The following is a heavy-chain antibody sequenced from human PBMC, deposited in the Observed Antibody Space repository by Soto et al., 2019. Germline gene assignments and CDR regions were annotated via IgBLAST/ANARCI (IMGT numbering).Heavy chain of an antibody. CDR1: GGSISSSSYY. V-gene: IGHV4-39*01. J-gene: IGHJ5*02. CDR3: ARRVVVTATVMAGWFDP. CDR2: IYYSGST. Sequence: PSETLSLTCTVSGGSISSSSYYWGWIRQPPGKGLEWIGSIYYSGSTYYNPSLKSRVTISVDTSKNQFSLKLSSVTAADTAVYYCARRVVVTATVMAGWFDPWGQGTLVTVSS. D-gene: IGHD2-21*02.